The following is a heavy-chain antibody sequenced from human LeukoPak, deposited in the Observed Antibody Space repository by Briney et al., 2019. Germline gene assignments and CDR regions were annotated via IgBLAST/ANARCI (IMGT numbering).Heavy chain of an antibody. CDR2: IYYSGST. J-gene: IGHJ4*02. Sequence: PSETLSLTCTVSGGSISSYYWSWIRQPPGKGLEWIGYIYYSGSTNYNPSLKSRVTISVDTSKNQFSLKLSSVTAADTAVYYCARERGEKYYDYVWGSYDYWGQGTLVTVSS. V-gene: IGHV4-59*01. D-gene: IGHD3-16*01. CDR1: GGSISSYY. CDR3: ARERGEKYYDYVWGSYDY.